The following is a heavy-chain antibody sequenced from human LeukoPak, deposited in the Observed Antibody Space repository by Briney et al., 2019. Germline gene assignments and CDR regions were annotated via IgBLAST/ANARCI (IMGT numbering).Heavy chain of an antibody. CDR1: GGSMRTSY. D-gene: IGHD3-22*01. CDR2: IYTSGIT. Sequence: SETLSLTCTVSGGSMRTSYWSWIRQPAGKGPEWVGRIYTSGITNYNPSLKSRVTMSVDTSKRQFSLTLSPVTAAATAVYFCARGTGDSSGYSSYFDSWGQGTLVTVSS. CDR3: ARGTGDSSGYSSYFDS. V-gene: IGHV4-4*07. J-gene: IGHJ4*02.